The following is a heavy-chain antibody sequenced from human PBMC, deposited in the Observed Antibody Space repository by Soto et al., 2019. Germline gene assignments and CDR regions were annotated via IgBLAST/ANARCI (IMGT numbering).Heavy chain of an antibody. CDR2: IGGYKGNT. D-gene: IGHD1-26*01. CDR3: APHTFDSGMPAGY. V-gene: IGHV1-18*01. CDR1: GYTFTNYG. Sequence: QVQLVQPGAEVREPGASVKVSCKASGYTFTNYGVSWVRQAPGQGLEWMGWIGGYKGNTNYAQKLQGRVTLTTDTAASKTHRKRRSSKSDDTAVNYCAPHTFDSGMPAGYWGQGTLVTVSS. J-gene: IGHJ4*02.